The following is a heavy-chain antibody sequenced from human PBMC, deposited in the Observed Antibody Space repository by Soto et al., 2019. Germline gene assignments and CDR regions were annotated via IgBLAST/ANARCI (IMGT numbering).Heavy chain of an antibody. CDR2: SSSGSGYA. D-gene: IGHD2-2*01. J-gene: IGHJ2*01. CDR1: GFTFSDYF. V-gene: IGHV3-11*05. Sequence: QVQLVESGGGIVKPGGSLRLSCAASGFTFSDYFMSWIRQAPGKGLEWISYSSSGSGYAEYADSVKGRFTISRDNAKNSLYVQMNSLRGEDTAVYYCTRGRYWSSMSCKVKWNFDLWGRGTLATVSS. CDR3: TRGRYWSSMSCKVKWNFDL.